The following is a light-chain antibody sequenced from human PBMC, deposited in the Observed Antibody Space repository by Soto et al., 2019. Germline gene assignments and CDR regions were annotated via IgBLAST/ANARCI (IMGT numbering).Light chain of an antibody. J-gene: IGKJ5*01. CDR2: GAS. CDR1: QSVRSSY. CDR3: QQYGSSPIT. V-gene: IGKV3-20*01. Sequence: EIVLTQSPGTLSLSPGERATLSCRASQSVRSSYLAWYQQKPGQAPRLLISGASSRATGIPDRFSGSGSGTDFTLTISRLEPEDFAVYFCQQYGSSPITFGQGTRLEIK.